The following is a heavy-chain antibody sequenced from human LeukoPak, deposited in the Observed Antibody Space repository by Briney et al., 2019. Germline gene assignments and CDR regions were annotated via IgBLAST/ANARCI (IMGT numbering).Heavy chain of an antibody. D-gene: IGHD6-6*01. CDR2: IYTSGST. CDR3: ARDSSSSGYNWFDP. CDR1: GGSISSYY. Sequence: SETLSLTCTVSGGSISSYYWSWIRQPAGKGLEWIGRIYTSGSTNYNPSLKSRVTMSVDTSKNQFSLKLSSVTAADTAVYYCARDSSSSGYNWFDPWGQGTLVTVSS. V-gene: IGHV4-4*07. J-gene: IGHJ5*02.